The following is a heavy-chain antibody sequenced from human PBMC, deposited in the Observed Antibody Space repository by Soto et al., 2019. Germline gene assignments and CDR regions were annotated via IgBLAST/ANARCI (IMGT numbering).Heavy chain of an antibody. CDR3: ARDRKLVGEAY. D-gene: IGHD2-15*01. CDR2: IKQDGSEK. Sequence: GESLKISCAASGFTFSSYWMSWVRQAPGKGLEWVANIKQDGSEKYYVDSVKGRFTISRDNAKNSLYLQMNSLRAEDTAVYYCARDRKLVGEAYWGQGTLVTVSS. J-gene: IGHJ4*02. CDR1: GFTFSSYW. V-gene: IGHV3-7*03.